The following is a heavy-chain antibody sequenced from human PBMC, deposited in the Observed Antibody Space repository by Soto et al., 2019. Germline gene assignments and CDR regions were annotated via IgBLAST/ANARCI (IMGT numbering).Heavy chain of an antibody. Sequence: SETLSLTCTVSGGSISSSSYYWGWIRQPPGKGLEWIGSIYYSGSTYYNPSLKSRVTISVDTSKNQFSLKLSSVTAADTAVYYCARLTGGGWFAPWGQGTLVTVSS. CDR1: GGSISSSSYY. CDR3: ARLTGGGWFAP. CDR2: IYYSGST. J-gene: IGHJ5*02. V-gene: IGHV4-39*01. D-gene: IGHD1-26*01.